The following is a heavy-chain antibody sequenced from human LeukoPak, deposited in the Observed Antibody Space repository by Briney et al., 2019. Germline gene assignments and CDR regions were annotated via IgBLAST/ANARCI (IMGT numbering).Heavy chain of an antibody. CDR2: IYYSGST. CDR3: ARHGIAARLLDY. CDR1: GGSISSYY. D-gene: IGHD6-6*01. V-gene: IGHV4-59*08. Sequence: SETLSLTCTVSGGSISSYYWSWIRQPPGKGLEWIGYIYYSGSTNYNPSLKSQVTISVDTSKNQFSLKLSSVTAADTAVYYCARHGIAARLLDYWGQGTLVTVSS. J-gene: IGHJ4*02.